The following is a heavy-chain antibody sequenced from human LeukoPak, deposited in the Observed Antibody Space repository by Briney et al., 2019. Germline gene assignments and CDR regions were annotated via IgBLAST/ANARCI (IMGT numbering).Heavy chain of an antibody. V-gene: IGHV1-69*13. CDR2: IIPIFGTA. J-gene: IGHJ6*03. D-gene: IGHD3-10*01. Sequence: SVKVSCKASGGTFSSYAISWVRQVPGQGLEWMGGIIPIFGTANYAQKFQGRVPITADESTSTAYMELSSLRSEDTAVYYCARGGVTYYYGSGSYNLFYYYYMDVWGKGTTVTISS. CDR3: ARGGVTYYYGSGSYNLFYYYYMDV. CDR1: GGTFSSYA.